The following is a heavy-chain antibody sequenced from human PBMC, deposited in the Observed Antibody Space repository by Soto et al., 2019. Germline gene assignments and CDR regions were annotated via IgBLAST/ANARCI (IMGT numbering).Heavy chain of an antibody. CDR3: ARLASPTVVVTYHVFDI. J-gene: IGHJ3*02. CDR1: GGSISSGDYY. Sequence: SETLSLTCTVSGGSISSGDYYWSWIRQPPGKGLEWIGNIHYSGSTYHNPSLKSRVTISLDTSKSQFSLRLTSVTAADTAVYYCARLASPTVVVTYHVFDIWGQGTMVTVSS. D-gene: IGHD2-21*02. V-gene: IGHV4-30-4*01. CDR2: IHYSGST.